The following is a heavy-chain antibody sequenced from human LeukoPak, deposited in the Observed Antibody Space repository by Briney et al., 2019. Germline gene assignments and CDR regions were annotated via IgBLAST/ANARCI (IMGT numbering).Heavy chain of an antibody. CDR3: ARFVSSGPL. J-gene: IGHJ3*01. Sequence: GGSLRLSCAASGFTFSSYAMSWVRQAPGKGLEWVSAISGSGGSTYYADSVKGRFTISRDNSNNTLYLQMGGLKHEDTAVYYCARFVSSGPLWGQGTMVTVSS. V-gene: IGHV3-23*01. CDR1: GFTFSSYA. CDR2: ISGSGGST. D-gene: IGHD3-22*01.